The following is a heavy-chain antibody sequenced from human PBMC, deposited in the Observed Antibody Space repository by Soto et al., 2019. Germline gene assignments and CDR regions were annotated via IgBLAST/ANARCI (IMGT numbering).Heavy chain of an antibody. CDR2: ISTYSGDT. Sequence: SVTVYFKASLYPFFTEEISWVRHAPGQGLEWMGWISTYSGDTKYAQKFQGRVTVTTDTSTTTAYLELRSLRSDDTAVYYCARHHGPTTSENWFDPWGQGTLVTVSS. CDR3: ARHHGPTTSENWFDP. D-gene: IGHD5-12*01. CDR1: LYPFFTEE. V-gene: IGHV1-18*01. J-gene: IGHJ5*02.